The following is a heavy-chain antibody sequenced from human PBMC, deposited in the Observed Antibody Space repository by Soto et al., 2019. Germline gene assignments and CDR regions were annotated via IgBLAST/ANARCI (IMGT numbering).Heavy chain of an antibody. V-gene: IGHV4-34*12. D-gene: IGHD1-26*01. CDR2: IIHSEST. J-gene: IGHJ6*02. CDR1: GGSFRAYY. CDR3: ASQRPTGGRCEFANYYGMDV. Sequence: SETLSLTCAVYGGSFRAYYWRWVRQPPGKGLEWIGEIIHSESTKYNPSLKSRVTISVDTSKNQFSLKLSAVTAADAAVYYCASQRPTGGRCEFANYYGMDVWGQGTPVTVSS.